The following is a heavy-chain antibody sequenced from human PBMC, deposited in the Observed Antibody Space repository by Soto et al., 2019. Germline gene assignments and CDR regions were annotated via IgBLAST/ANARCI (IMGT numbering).Heavy chain of an antibody. CDR3: ARSHAGDCSGGSCYSPFDS. CDR1: GGTFSSYA. V-gene: IGHV1-69*06. Sequence: ASVKVSCKASGGTFSSYAISWVRQAPGQGLEWMGGIIPIFGTANYAQKFQGRVTITADKSTSTAYMELSSLRSEDTAVYYCARSHAGDCSGGSCYSPFDSWGQGTLVTVSS. J-gene: IGHJ4*02. CDR2: IIPIFGTA. D-gene: IGHD2-15*01.